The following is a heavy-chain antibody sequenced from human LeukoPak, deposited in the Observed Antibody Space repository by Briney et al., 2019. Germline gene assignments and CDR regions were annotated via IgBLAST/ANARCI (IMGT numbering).Heavy chain of an antibody. CDR3: ARRGYCSSTSCYEYCFDP. J-gene: IGHJ5*02. CDR2: IYYSGST. Sequence: SETLSLTCTVSGGSISSSSYYWGWIRQPPGKGLEWIGIIYYSGSTYYNPSLKSRLTISVDTSKDQFSLKLSSVTATDTAVYYCARRGYCSSTSCYEYCFDPWGQGTLVTVSS. CDR1: GGSISSSSYY. D-gene: IGHD2-2*01. V-gene: IGHV4-39*01.